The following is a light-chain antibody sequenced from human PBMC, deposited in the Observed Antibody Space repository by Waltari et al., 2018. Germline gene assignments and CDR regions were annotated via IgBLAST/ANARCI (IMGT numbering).Light chain of an antibody. Sequence: EIVLPQSPATLSLSPGERATPSCRASQSVSSYLAWYQQKPGQAPRLLIYDASNRATGIPARFSGSGSGTDFTLTISSLEPEDFAVYYCQQRSNWPPMYTFGQGTKLEIK. CDR1: QSVSSY. CDR3: QQRSNWPPMYT. V-gene: IGKV3-11*01. CDR2: DAS. J-gene: IGKJ2*01.